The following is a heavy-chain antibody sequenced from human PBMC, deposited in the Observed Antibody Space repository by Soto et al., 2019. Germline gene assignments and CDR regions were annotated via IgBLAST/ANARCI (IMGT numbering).Heavy chain of an antibody. CDR3: ATWGNIVPVTPTDFDH. CDR1: GFTFSSYW. D-gene: IGHD2-21*02. CDR2: ISPDGGDM. V-gene: IGHV3-74*01. Sequence: PGGSLRLSCAASGFTFSSYWMNWVRQTPGKGLMWVSRISPDGGDMGYADSVEGRFTVSRDNARTTLYLQMNSLRAEDTAMYYCATWGNIVPVTPTDFDHWGQGTLLTVYS. J-gene: IGHJ4*02.